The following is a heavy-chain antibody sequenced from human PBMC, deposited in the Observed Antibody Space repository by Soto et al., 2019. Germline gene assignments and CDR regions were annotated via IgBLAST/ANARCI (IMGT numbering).Heavy chain of an antibody. CDR2: INAGNGNT. CDR1: GYTFTSYA. V-gene: IGHV1-3*01. J-gene: IGHJ6*02. Sequence: GASVKVSCKASGYTFTSYAMHWVRQAPGQRLEWMGWINAGNGNTKYSQKFQGRVTITRDTSASTADMELSSLRSEDTAVYYCWVIVLRLLDWLPSYYGMDVWGQGTTVHVSS. D-gene: IGHD3-3*01. CDR3: WVIVLRLLDWLPSYYGMDV.